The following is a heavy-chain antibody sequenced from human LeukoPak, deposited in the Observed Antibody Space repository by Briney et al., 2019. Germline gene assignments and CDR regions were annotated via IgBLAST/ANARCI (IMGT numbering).Heavy chain of an antibody. Sequence: ASVKVSCKASGYTFTGYYMHWVRQAPGQGLEWMGRINPNSGGTNYAQKFQGRVTMTRDTYISTAYMELSSLRSDDTAVYYCARDSSRGSGSEDNDYWGQGTLVSVSS. CDR2: INPNSGGT. CDR1: GYTFTGYY. D-gene: IGHD6-19*01. J-gene: IGHJ4*02. CDR3: ARDSSRGSGSEDNDY. V-gene: IGHV1-2*06.